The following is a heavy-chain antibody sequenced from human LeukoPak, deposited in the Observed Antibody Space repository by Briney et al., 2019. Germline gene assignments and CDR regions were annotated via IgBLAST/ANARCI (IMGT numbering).Heavy chain of an antibody. V-gene: IGHV3-74*01. CDR3: ARDFRERFGELLGWFDP. Sequence: PGRSLRLSCAASGFTFSSYWMHWVRQAPGKGLVWVSRINSDGSSTSYADSAKGRFTISRDNAKNTLYLQMNSLRAEDTAVYYCARDFRERFGELLGWFDPWGQGTLVTVSS. D-gene: IGHD3-10*01. CDR1: GFTFSSYW. J-gene: IGHJ5*02. CDR2: INSDGSST.